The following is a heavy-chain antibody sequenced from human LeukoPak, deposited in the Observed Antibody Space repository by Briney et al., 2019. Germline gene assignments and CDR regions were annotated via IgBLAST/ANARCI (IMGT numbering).Heavy chain of an antibody. CDR2: ISYDGSNK. V-gene: IGHV3-30*18. Sequence: GGSLRLSCAASGITFSSYGMHWVRQAPGKGLEWVAVISYDGSNKYYADSVKGRFTISRDNSKNTLYLQMNSLRAEDTAVYYCEKDDEVLAATLSIDYCGQGTLVTVSP. J-gene: IGHJ4*02. CDR3: EKDDEVLAATLSIDY. D-gene: IGHD2-15*01. CDR1: GITFSSYG.